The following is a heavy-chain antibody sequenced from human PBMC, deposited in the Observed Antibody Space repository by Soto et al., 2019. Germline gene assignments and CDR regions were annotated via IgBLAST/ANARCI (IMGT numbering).Heavy chain of an antibody. J-gene: IGHJ4*02. V-gene: IGHV3-48*02. CDR3: ARGGLGVVVPAAMLFNY. CDR1: GFTFSSYS. D-gene: IGHD2-2*01. Sequence: EVQLVESGGGLVQPGGSLRLSCAASGFTFSSYSMNWVRQAPGKGLEWVSYISSSSSTIYYADSVKGRFTISRDNAKNSLYLQMNSLRDEDTAVYYCARGGLGVVVPAAMLFNYWGQGTLVTVSS. CDR2: ISSSSSTI.